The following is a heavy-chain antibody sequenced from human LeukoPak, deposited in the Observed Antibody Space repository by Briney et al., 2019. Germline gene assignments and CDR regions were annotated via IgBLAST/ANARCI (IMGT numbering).Heavy chain of an antibody. J-gene: IGHJ4*02. CDR1: GLTVSSNY. Sequence: GGSLRLSCAASGLTVSSNYMTWVRQGPGKGLEWVSVIYTGGNTYYVDSVKGRFTISRDSSKNTLYLQMTSLSAEDTAVYYCARDRITDFWSGYYTNYFDYWGQGTLVTVSS. D-gene: IGHD3-3*01. V-gene: IGHV3-66*01. CDR2: IYTGGNT. CDR3: ARDRITDFWSGYYTNYFDY.